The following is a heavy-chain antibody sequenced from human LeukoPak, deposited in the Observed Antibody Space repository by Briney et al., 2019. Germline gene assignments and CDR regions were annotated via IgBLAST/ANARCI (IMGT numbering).Heavy chain of an antibody. CDR2: ISDSGGRT. J-gene: IGHJ4*02. Sequence: GGSLRLSCAASGFTFSSYGMSWVRQAPGKGLEWVSAISDSGGRTFYADSVKGRFTISRDNSKNTLYLQMNSLRVDDTAVYYCAKDQRGYCSGGSCYPSTHWGQGTLVTVSS. CDR3: AKDQRGYCSGGSCYPSTH. D-gene: IGHD2-15*01. CDR1: GFTFSSYG. V-gene: IGHV3-23*01.